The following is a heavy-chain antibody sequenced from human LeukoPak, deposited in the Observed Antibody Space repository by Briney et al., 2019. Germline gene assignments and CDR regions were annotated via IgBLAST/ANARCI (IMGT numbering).Heavy chain of an antibody. CDR2: ISGSGGNT. J-gene: IGHJ4*02. CDR3: ARGMSATSGYLELEY. Sequence: GGSLRLSCAASGFTFSSYAMSWVRQSPGKGLEWVSAISGSGGNTYSADSVKGRCTISRDNSKKTLLLHMNNLRAEDTAVYYCARGMSATSGYLELEYWGQGTLVTVST. CDR1: GFTFSSYA. D-gene: IGHD3-22*01. V-gene: IGHV3-23*01.